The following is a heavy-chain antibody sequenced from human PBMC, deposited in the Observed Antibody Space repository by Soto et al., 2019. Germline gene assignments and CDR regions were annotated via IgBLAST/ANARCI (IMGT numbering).Heavy chain of an antibody. CDR1: GFTFSSYA. CDR2: ISGSGGST. J-gene: IGHJ4*02. CDR3: AKVYCSGGSCLNYFDY. D-gene: IGHD2-15*01. V-gene: IGHV3-23*01. Sequence: PGGSLRLSCAASGFTFSSYAMSWVRQAPGKGLEWVSAISGSGGSTYYADSVKGRFTISRDNSKNTLYLQMNSLRAEDTAVYYCAKVYCSGGSCLNYFDYWGQGTLVTVSS.